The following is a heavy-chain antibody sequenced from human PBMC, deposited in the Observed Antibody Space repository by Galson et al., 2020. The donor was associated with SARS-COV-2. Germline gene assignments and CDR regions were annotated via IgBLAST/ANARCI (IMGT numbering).Heavy chain of an antibody. CDR2: ISYDGSNK. CDR3: AKDPTYYDILTGYYGDIDTRIYYYYYYGMDV. D-gene: IGHD3-9*01. CDR1: GFTFSSYG. J-gene: IGHJ6*01. V-gene: IGHV3-30*18. Sequence: GGSLRLSCAASGFTFSSYGMHWVRQAPGKGLEWVAVISYDGSNKYYADSVKGRFTISRDNSKNTLYLQMNSLRAEDTAVYYCAKDPTYYDILTGYYGDIDTRIYYYYYYGMDV.